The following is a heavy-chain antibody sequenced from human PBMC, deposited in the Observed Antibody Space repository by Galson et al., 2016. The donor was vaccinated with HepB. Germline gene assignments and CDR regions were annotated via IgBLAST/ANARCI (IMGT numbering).Heavy chain of an antibody. V-gene: IGHV3-23*01. CDR2: ISGSGGSI. D-gene: IGHD6-19*01. J-gene: IGHJ6*02. Sequence: SLRLSCAASGFTFSSYAMSWVRQAPGRGLEWVSIISGSGGSINYADSAKGRLTISRDNSKNRLYLQMNSLRAEDTAIYYCVKEGAWLVRRNNDMDVWGQGTTVTVSS. CDR3: VKEGAWLVRRNNDMDV. CDR1: GFTFSSYA.